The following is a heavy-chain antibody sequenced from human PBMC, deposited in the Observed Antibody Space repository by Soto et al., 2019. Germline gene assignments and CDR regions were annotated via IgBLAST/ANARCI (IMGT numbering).Heavy chain of an antibody. CDR2: IDASSNTI. J-gene: IGHJ4*02. CDR1: GFSFSSYE. V-gene: IGHV3-48*03. CDR3: ARDNGAAAGDF. Sequence: EVQQVESGGGLVQPGGSLRLSCTASGFSFSSYEMDWVRQAPGKGLEWLSYIDASSNTIYYADSVKGRFTVSRDNGKDSLYLHLNSLRAEDTAVYYCARDNGAAAGDFWGQGILVTVSS. D-gene: IGHD2-8*01.